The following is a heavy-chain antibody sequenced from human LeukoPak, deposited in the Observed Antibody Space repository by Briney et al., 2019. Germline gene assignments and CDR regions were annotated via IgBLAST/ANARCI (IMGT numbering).Heavy chain of an antibody. D-gene: IGHD5-18*01. Sequence: ASVKVSCKASGGTFSSYAISWVRQAPGQGLEWMGGIIPIFGTANYAQKFQGRVTITADESTGTAYMELSSLRSEDTAVYYCATQDTAMDMDVWGKGTTVTVSS. J-gene: IGHJ6*03. CDR3: ATQDTAMDMDV. CDR2: IIPIFGTA. V-gene: IGHV1-69*13. CDR1: GGTFSSYA.